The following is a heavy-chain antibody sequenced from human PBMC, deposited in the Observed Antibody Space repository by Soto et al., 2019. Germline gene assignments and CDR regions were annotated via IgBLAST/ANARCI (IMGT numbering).Heavy chain of an antibody. D-gene: IGHD6-19*01. J-gene: IGHJ5*02. V-gene: IGHV1-8*01. CDR2: MNPNSGNT. CDR1: GYTFTSYD. CDR3: ARAPPWWEQGLVGWFDP. Sequence: QVQLVQSGAEVKKPGASVKVSCKASGYTFTSYDINWVRQATGQGLEWMGWMNPNSGNTGYAQKFQCRVTMTRNTSISTAYMELSSLRSEDTAVYYCARAPPWWEQGLVGWFDPWGQGTLVTVSS.